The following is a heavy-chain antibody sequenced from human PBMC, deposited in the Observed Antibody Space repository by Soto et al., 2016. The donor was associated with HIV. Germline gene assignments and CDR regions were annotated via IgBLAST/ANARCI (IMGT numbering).Heavy chain of an antibody. V-gene: IGHV4-59*02. CDR1: GGSVNNYY. CDR3: AARPASSNAAHFNS. CDR2: IYHRGNT. Sequence: QVQMQESGPRLVKPSETLSLICNVSGGSVNNYYWNWIRQPPGKGLEWIGYIYHRGNTNINPSLKSRLTISIDISKSQFSLTLTSVTAADTAEYYCAARPASSNAAHFNSWGQGLLVTVSS. J-gene: IGHJ4*02. D-gene: IGHD4-4*01.